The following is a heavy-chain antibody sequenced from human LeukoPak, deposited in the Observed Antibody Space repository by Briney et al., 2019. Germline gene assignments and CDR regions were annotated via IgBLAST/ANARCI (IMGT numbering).Heavy chain of an antibody. CDR1: GFTVSSNY. CDR2: IYSGGNT. J-gene: IGHJ4*02. D-gene: IGHD3-10*01. Sequence: PGGSLRLSCAASGFTVSSNYMSWVRQAPGKGLEWVSVIYSGGNTYYADSVKGRFTISRDNSKNTLYLQMNSLRAEDTAVYYCAAITMVRGWVFDYWGQGTLVTVSS. V-gene: IGHV3-66*01. CDR3: AAITMVRGWVFDY.